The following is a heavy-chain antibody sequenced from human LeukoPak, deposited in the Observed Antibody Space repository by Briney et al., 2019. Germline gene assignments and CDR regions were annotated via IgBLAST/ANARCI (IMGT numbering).Heavy chain of an antibody. J-gene: IGHJ3*01. CDR1: GGSISISKFY. Sequence: SETLSLTCNVSGGSISISKFYWGWIRQPLGKKLEWIGHLYHSGSTYYNLSLKSRVTLSVDTSKNQFSLKLTSVTAADTAVYYCARLALTSYGFDVWGQGATVIVSS. CDR3: ARLALTSYGFDV. D-gene: IGHD4-17*01. V-gene: IGHV4-39*01. CDR2: LYHSGST.